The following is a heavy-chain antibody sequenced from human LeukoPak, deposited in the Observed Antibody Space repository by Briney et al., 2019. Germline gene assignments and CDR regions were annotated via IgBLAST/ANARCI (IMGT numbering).Heavy chain of an antibody. V-gene: IGHV4-38-2*01. Sequence: SETLSLTCAVSGYSISSGYYWGWIRQPPGKGLEWIGSIYHSGSTYYNPSLKSRVTISVDTSKNQFSLKLSSVTAAVTAVYYCATSMRPAAGPYYYYGMDVWGKGTTVTVSS. D-gene: IGHD2-2*01. CDR1: GYSISSGYY. CDR3: ATSMRPAAGPYYYYGMDV. J-gene: IGHJ6*04. CDR2: IYHSGST.